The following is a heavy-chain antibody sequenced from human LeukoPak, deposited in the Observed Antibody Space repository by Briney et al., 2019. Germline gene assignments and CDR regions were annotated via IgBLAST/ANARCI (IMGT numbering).Heavy chain of an antibody. D-gene: IGHD3-22*01. J-gene: IGHJ5*02. CDR1: GFTFSSYG. Sequence: GGSLRLSCAASGFTFSSYGMHWVRQAPGKGLEWVAVISYDGSNKYYADSVKGRFTISRDNSKNTLYLQMNSLRAEDTAVYYCAKDTAHYYYDSSGPRFDPWGQGTLVTVSS. CDR2: ISYDGSNK. V-gene: IGHV3-30*18. CDR3: AKDTAHYYYDSSGPRFDP.